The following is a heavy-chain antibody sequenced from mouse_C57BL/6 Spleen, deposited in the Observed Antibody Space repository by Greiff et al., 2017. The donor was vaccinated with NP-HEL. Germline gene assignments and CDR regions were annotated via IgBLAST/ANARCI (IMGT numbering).Heavy chain of an antibody. V-gene: IGHV3-8*01. J-gene: IGHJ1*03. D-gene: IGHD2-10*01. Sequence: EVKLMESGPGLAKPSQTLSLTCSVTGYSITSDYWNWIRKFPGNKLEYMGYISYSGSTYYNPSLKSRISITRDTSKNQSYLQLNSVTTEDTATYYCARSLSYYDWYFEVGGTGTTVTVSS. CDR3: ARSLSYYDWYFEV. CDR1: GYSITSDY. CDR2: ISYSGST.